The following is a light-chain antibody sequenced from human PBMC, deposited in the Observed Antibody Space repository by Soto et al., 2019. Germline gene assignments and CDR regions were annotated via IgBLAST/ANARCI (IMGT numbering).Light chain of an antibody. V-gene: IGKV1-12*01. CDR2: AAS. J-gene: IGKJ4*01. CDR3: QQGNTFPLT. CDR1: QGISSR. Sequence: DIQMTQSPYSVSASVGDRVTITCRASQGISSRLVWSQHKVGKAPNLLIFAASTLVSGVPSRFSGSGSGTDFTLTINRLQPEDFATYYCQQGNTFPLTFGGGTKVEIK.